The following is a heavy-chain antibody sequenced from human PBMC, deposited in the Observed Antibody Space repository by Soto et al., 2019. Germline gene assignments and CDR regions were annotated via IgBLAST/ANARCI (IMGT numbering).Heavy chain of an antibody. D-gene: IGHD3-22*01. Sequence: SVKVSCKASGGTFSSYAISWVRQAPGQGLEWMGGIIPIFGTANYAQKFQGRVTITADESTSTAYMELSSLRSEDTAVYYCARDNAPIENYYDSSGYYSFDYWGQGTLVTVSS. CDR2: IIPIFGTA. V-gene: IGHV1-69*13. CDR3: ARDNAPIENYYDSSGYYSFDY. CDR1: GGTFSSYA. J-gene: IGHJ4*02.